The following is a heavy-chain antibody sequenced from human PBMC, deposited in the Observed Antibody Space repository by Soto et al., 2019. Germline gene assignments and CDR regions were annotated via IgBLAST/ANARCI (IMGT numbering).Heavy chain of an antibody. CDR2: IYYDGTT. V-gene: IGHV4-59*01. CDR3: ARAAPRYCSAGSCYSGRYY. D-gene: IGHD2-15*01. Sequence: NPSDPLSLTCSVSDGPIRDFYWSWIRKPPGKGLEWIGYIYYDGTTNYSPSLKSRVTILVDTSKNQFSLKLSSVTAADTAVYYCARAAPRYCSAGSCYSGRYYWGQGTLVTVS. CDR1: DGPIRDFY. J-gene: IGHJ4*02.